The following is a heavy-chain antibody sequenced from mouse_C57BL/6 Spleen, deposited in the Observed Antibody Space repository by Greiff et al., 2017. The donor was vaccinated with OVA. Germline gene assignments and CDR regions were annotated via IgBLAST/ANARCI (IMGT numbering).Heavy chain of an antibody. D-gene: IGHD1-1*01. V-gene: IGHV1-18*01. Sequence: EVQLQQSGPELVKPGASVKIPCKASGYTFTDYNMDWVKQSHGQSLEWIGDINPNNGGTIYNQKFKGKATLTVDKSSSTASMELRSLESEDTAVYCCASTAYYCGSGDYAMDYWGQGTSVTVSS. CDR2: INPNNGGT. CDR3: ASTAYYCGSGDYAMDY. CDR1: GYTFTDYN. J-gene: IGHJ4*01.